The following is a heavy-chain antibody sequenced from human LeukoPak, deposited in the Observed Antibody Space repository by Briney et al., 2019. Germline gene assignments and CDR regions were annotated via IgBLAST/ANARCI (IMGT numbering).Heavy chain of an antibody. J-gene: IGHJ6*02. V-gene: IGHV3-53*04. CDR2: IYNGGST. CDR3: ARELRGYYYYGMDV. Sequence: GGSLRLSCAASGCTISSNYMIWVRQAPGEGLEWVSVIYNGGSTYYADSVKGRFTISRHNSKNTLYLQMNSRRAEDTAVYYCARELRGYYYYGMDVWGQGTTVTVS. D-gene: IGHD3-10*01. CDR1: GCTISSNY.